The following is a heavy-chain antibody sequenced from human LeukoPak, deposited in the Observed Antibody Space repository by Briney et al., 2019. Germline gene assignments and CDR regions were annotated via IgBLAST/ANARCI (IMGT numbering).Heavy chain of an antibody. J-gene: IGHJ4*02. V-gene: IGHV4-39*07. CDR2: IYYSGST. CDR3: ARGEWLSPFDY. Sequence: SETLSLTCTVSGGSISSSSYYWGWIRQPPGKGLEWIGSIYYSGSTNYNPSLKSRVTISVDTSKNQFSLKLSSVTAADTAVYYCARGEWLSPFDYWGQGTLVTVSS. CDR1: GGSISSSSYY. D-gene: IGHD3-3*01.